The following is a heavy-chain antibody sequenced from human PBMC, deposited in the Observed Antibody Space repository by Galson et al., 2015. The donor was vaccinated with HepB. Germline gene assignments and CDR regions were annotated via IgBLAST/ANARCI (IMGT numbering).Heavy chain of an antibody. CDR2: ISNDGSSK. V-gene: IGHV3-30*09. Sequence: SMRLFCAASGFRFSTSVMHWLRQAPGEGLWGVGFISNDGSSKLYEDYVKGRVAISRDNSKNTLFLQMNSLRGDDTAVYYCAKESDAFDMWGLGTMVSVSS. CDR1: GFRFSTSV. J-gene: IGHJ3*02. CDR3: AKESDAFDM.